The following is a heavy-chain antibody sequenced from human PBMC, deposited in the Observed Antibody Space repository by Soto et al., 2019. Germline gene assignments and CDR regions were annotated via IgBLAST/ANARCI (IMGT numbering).Heavy chain of an antibody. Sequence: EVQLLESGGGLVQPGGSLRLSCAASGFTFSSYAMSWVRQAPGKGLEWVSAISGSGGSTYYADSVKGRFTISRDNSKNTLYLQMNSLRAEDTAVYYCAKSLSRGYDFWSGYDYWGQGTLVTVSS. CDR1: GFTFSSYA. CDR2: ISGSGGST. CDR3: AKSLSRGYDFWSGYDY. J-gene: IGHJ4*02. D-gene: IGHD3-3*01. V-gene: IGHV3-23*01.